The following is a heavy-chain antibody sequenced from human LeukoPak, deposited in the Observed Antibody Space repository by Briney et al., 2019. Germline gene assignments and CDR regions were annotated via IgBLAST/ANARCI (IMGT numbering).Heavy chain of an antibody. V-gene: IGHV6-1*01. CDR2: TYYRSKCYN. D-gene: IGHD3-10*01. CDR3: ASNYYGSGSYYNENWFGP. Sequence: SQTLSLTCAISGDSVSSNSAAWHWIRPSPSRGLEWLGRTYYRSKCYNDYAVSVKSRITINPDTSKNQFSLQLNSVTPEDTAVYYCASNYYGSGSYYNENWFGPWGQGTLVTVSS. CDR1: GDSVSSNSAA. J-gene: IGHJ5*02.